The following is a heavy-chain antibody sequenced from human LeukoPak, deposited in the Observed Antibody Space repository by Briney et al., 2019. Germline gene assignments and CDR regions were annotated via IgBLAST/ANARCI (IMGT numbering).Heavy chain of an antibody. D-gene: IGHD2-2*02. V-gene: IGHV3-7*03. CDR2: IKEDGSEK. CDR1: GFTFNTYW. Sequence: GGSLRLSCAASGFTFNTYWMAWVRQAPGKGLEWVATIKEDGSEKHYVDSVKGRFTISRDNAKNSLYLQMNSLRAEDTAVYYCAKFPNYCSTTSCYRKVHWFAAWGQEPPATVSS. J-gene: IGHJ5*02. CDR3: AKFPNYCSTTSCYRKVHWFAA.